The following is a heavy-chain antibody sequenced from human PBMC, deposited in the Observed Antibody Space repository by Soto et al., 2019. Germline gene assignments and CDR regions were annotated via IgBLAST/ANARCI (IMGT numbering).Heavy chain of an antibody. J-gene: IGHJ6*02. D-gene: IGHD6-13*01. Sequence: HPGGSLRLSCAASGFTFSSYAMSWVRQAPGKGLEWVSAISGSGGSTYYADSVKGRFTISRDNSKNTLYLQMNSLRAEDTAVYYCAKEGGDSSSWSAYYYYYYGMDVWGQGTTVTVSS. V-gene: IGHV3-23*01. CDR2: ISGSGGST. CDR1: GFTFSSYA. CDR3: AKEGGDSSSWSAYYYYYYGMDV.